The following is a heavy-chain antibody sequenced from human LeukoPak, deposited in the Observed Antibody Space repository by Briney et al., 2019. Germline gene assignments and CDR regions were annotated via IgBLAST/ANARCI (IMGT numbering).Heavy chain of an antibody. CDR2: INLDGSEI. V-gene: IGHV3-7*03. Sequence: GGSLRLSCEASGFVFGHSWMSWVRQAPGKGLEWVANINLDGSEINYLDSLTGRLTISRDNAKDSLYLQMNGLRAEDTAVYFCVRDRGYSTFDYWGQGTMVTVSS. CDR1: GFVFGHSW. J-gene: IGHJ4*02. CDR3: VRDRGYSTFDY. D-gene: IGHD3-22*01.